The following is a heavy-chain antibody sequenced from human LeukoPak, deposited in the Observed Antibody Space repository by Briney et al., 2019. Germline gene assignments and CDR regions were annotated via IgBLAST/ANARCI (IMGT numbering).Heavy chain of an antibody. V-gene: IGHV3-23*01. CDR2: INDNGANT. D-gene: IGHD6-19*01. Sequence: GASPRLSCAASGFTFKKYGMSWVRQAPGKGLEWVSTINDNGANTHYADSVKGRFTISRDSSKNTLFLQMNSLRADDTARYYCTKGDGGWYPIDSWGQGTLIIVSS. J-gene: IGHJ4*02. CDR1: GFTFKKYG. CDR3: TKGDGGWYPIDS.